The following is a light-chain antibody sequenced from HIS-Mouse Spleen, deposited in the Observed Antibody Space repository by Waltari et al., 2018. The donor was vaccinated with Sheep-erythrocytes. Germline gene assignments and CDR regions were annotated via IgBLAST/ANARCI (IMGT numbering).Light chain of an antibody. CDR2: YVS. V-gene: IGLV2-11*01. CDR3: CSYAGSYNHV. Sequence: QSALTQPRSVSGSPGQSVTISCTGTSSAVGGYNYVSWYQQHPGKAPKPMIYYVSKRPSGVPDRFSCSQSGNTASLTISGLQAEDEADYYCCSYAGSYNHVFATGTKVTVL. J-gene: IGLJ1*01. CDR1: SSAVGGYNY.